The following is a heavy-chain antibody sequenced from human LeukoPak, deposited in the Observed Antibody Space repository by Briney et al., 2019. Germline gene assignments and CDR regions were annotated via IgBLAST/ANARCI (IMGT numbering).Heavy chain of an antibody. V-gene: IGHV1-46*01. CDR2: INPSGGST. CDR3: ARAPVWTGYYYYMDV. Sequence: ASVKVSCKASGYTFTGYYMHWVRQAPGQGLEWMGIINPSGGSTSYTQKFQGRVTITRNTSISTAYMELSSLRSEDTAVYYCARAPVWTGYYYYMDVWGKGTTVTVSS. CDR1: GYTFTGYY. D-gene: IGHD3/OR15-3a*01. J-gene: IGHJ6*03.